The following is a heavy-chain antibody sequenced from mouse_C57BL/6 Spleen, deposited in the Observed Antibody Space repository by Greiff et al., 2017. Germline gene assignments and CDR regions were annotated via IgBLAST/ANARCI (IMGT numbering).Heavy chain of an antibody. CDR3: ARCDYDWFAY. D-gene: IGHD2-4*01. Sequence: QVQLQQPGAELVKPGASVKLSCKASGYTFTSYWMQWVKQRPGQGLEWIGEIDPSDSYTNYNQKFKGKAPLTVDTSSSTAYMQLSSLTSEDSAVYYCARCDYDWFAYWGQGTLVTVSA. J-gene: IGHJ3*01. CDR1: GYTFTSYW. V-gene: IGHV1-50*01. CDR2: IDPSDSYT.